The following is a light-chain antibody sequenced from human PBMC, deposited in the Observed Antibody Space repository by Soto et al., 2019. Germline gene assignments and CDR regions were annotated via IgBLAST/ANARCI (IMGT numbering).Light chain of an antibody. CDR2: EVS. CDR1: SSDIGGYNY. Sequence: QSALTKHPSASGSPGQSVTISCTGTSSDIGGYNYVSWYPQHPVKAPKLMIFEVSKRPSGVPKRFAGSKFGNTSSLTVSGLQAEDEADSYCASYGGNQNLIFGGGTKLTAL. CDR3: ASYGGNQNLI. V-gene: IGLV2-8*01. J-gene: IGLJ2*01.